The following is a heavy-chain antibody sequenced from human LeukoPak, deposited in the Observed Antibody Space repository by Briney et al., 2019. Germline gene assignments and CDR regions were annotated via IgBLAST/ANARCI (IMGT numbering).Heavy chain of an antibody. V-gene: IGHV3-23*01. CDR2: ISASGGSI. J-gene: IGHJ4*02. CDR3: ARGGSGSYYY. Sequence: PGGSLRLSCAASGFTFSTYAMSWVRQAPGKGLEWVSVISASGGSISYTDSVKGRFTISRDNSKNTLYLQMNTLRAEDTAVYYCARGGSGSYYYWGQGTLVTVSS. D-gene: IGHD1-26*01. CDR1: GFTFSTYA.